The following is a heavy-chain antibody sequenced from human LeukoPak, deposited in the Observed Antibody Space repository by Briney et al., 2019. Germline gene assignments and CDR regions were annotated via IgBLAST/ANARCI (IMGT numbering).Heavy chain of an antibody. J-gene: IGHJ3*01. Sequence: GGSLRLSCAASGFTFSSYAMSWVRQAPGKGLEWISAISDSGGSTYDADSVKGRFTISRDNSKNTLYLQTNSLRAEDTAVYYCARVSTMIRGMHDTFDVWGQGTVVTVSS. CDR3: ARVSTMIRGMHDTFDV. CDR2: ISDSGGST. V-gene: IGHV3-23*01. D-gene: IGHD3-10*01. CDR1: GFTFSSYA.